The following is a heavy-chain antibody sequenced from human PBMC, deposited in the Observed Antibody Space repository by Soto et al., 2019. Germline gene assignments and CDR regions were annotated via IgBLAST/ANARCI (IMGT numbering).Heavy chain of an antibody. CDR3: ARWGNNWNSVPAAWFDP. CDR2: ISAYNGNT. CDR1: GYTFTSYG. V-gene: IGHV1-18*01. J-gene: IGHJ5*02. Sequence: ASVKVSCKASGYTFTSYGISWVRQAPGQGLEWMGWISAYNGNTNYAQKLQGRVTMTTDTSTSTAYMELRSLRSDDTAVYYCARWGNNWNSVPAAWFDPWGQGTLVTVSS. D-gene: IGHD1-7*01.